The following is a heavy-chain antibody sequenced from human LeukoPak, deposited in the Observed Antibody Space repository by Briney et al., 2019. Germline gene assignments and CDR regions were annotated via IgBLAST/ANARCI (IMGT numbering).Heavy chain of an antibody. D-gene: IGHD6-6*01. J-gene: IGHJ4*02. CDR1: GGSISSGDYY. CDR3: AREGVEYSSSFGY. CDR2: IYYSGST. V-gene: IGHV4-30-4*08. Sequence: SETLSLTCTVSGGSISSGDYYWSWIRQPPGKGLEWIGYIYYSGSTYCNPSLKSRVTISVDTSKNQFSLKLSSVTAADTAVYYCAREGVEYSSSFGYWGQGTLVTVSS.